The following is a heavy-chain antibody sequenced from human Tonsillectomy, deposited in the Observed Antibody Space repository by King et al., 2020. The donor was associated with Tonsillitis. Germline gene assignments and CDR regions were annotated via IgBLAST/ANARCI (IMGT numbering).Heavy chain of an antibody. J-gene: IGHJ6*02. Sequence: QLVQSGGGVVQPGRSLRLSCAASGFTFSSYAMHWVRQAPGKGLEWVAVISYDGSNKYYADSVKGRFTISRDNSKNTLYLQMNSLRAEDTAVYYCAGGHDYGDFYYSYGMDVWGQGTTVTVSS. V-gene: IGHV3-30-3*01. D-gene: IGHD4-17*01. CDR1: GFTFSSYA. CDR2: ISYDGSNK. CDR3: AGGHDYGDFYYSYGMDV.